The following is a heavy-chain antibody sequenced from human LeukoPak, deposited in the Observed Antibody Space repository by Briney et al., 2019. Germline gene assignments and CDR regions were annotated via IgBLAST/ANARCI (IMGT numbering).Heavy chain of an antibody. Sequence: ASVRLSCTASGYTFTSYYMHWVRQAPGQGLEWMGVINPSGGSTSYAQKFQGRVTMTRDMSTSTVYMELSSLRSEDTAVYYCAREATVASGATFDYWGQGNLVTVSS. CDR3: AREATVASGATFDY. CDR2: INPSGGST. J-gene: IGHJ4*02. D-gene: IGHD4-23*01. V-gene: IGHV1-46*01. CDR1: GYTFTSYY.